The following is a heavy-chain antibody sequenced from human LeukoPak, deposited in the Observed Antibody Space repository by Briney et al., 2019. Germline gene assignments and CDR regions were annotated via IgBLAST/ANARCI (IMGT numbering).Heavy chain of an antibody. D-gene: IGHD5-18*01. Sequence: SETLSLTCIVSGGSISNYYWSWIRQPAGKGLEWIGRIYTSGSTNYNPSLKSRVTMSVDTSKNQFSLKLSSVTAADTAVYYCARDERGYSYGSFDYWGQGTLVTVSS. CDR3: ARDERGYSYGSFDY. J-gene: IGHJ4*02. CDR2: IYTSGST. V-gene: IGHV4-4*07. CDR1: GGSISNYY.